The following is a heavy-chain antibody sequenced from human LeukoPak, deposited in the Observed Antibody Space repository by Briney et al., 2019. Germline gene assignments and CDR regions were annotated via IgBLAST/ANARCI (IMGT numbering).Heavy chain of an antibody. J-gene: IGHJ6*03. CDR2: IYYSGST. Sequence: SETLSLTCTVSGGSISSYYWSWIRQPPGKGLEWIGYIYYSGSTNYNPSLKSRVTISVDTSKNQFSLKLSSVTAADTAVYYCATNYYDSRGNYYYYMDVWGKGTTVTISS. CDR3: ATNYYDSRGNYYYYMDV. D-gene: IGHD3-22*01. CDR1: GGSISSYY. V-gene: IGHV4-59*01.